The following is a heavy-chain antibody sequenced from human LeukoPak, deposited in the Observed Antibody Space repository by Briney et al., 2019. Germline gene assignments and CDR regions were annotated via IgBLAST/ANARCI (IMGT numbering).Heavy chain of an antibody. CDR3: ARRRGSGSYQMDY. Sequence: ASVKVSCKASGYTFTGYYMHWVRQAPGQGLEWMGRINPNSGGTNYAQKFQGRVTMTRDTSISTAYMELSRLRSDDTALYYCARRRGSGSYQMDYWGQGTLVTVSS. V-gene: IGHV1-2*06. CDR1: GYTFTGYY. J-gene: IGHJ4*02. CDR2: INPNSGGT. D-gene: IGHD3-10*01.